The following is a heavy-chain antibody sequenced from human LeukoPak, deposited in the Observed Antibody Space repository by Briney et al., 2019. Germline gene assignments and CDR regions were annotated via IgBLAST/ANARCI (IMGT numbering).Heavy chain of an antibody. CDR3: ARGTYQYQLLSWFDP. J-gene: IGHJ5*02. CDR1: GFTFSNYW. V-gene: IGHV3-7*03. Sequence: AGGSLRLSCAASGFTFSNYWMNWVRQAPGKGMEWVAIIEKDGSEILYVDSVKGRFTISRDNAKNSLYLQMNSLRAEDTAVYYCARGTYQYQLLSWFDPWGQGTLVTVSS. CDR2: IEKDGSEI. D-gene: IGHD2-2*01.